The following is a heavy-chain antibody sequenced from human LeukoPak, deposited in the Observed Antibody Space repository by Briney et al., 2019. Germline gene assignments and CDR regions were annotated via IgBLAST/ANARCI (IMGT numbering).Heavy chain of an antibody. V-gene: IGHV4-59*11. CDR2: ISYIGRT. CDR3: ARDLVTVTKGFDI. D-gene: IGHD4-17*01. CDR1: DDSFSSHY. J-gene: IGHJ3*02. Sequence: SETLFLTCAVSDDSFSSHYWTWIRQPPGKGLEWIGYISYIGRTNYNPSLKSRVTISIDTSKNQFSLKLTSVTAADTAVYYWARDLVTVTKGFDIWGQGTMVSVSS.